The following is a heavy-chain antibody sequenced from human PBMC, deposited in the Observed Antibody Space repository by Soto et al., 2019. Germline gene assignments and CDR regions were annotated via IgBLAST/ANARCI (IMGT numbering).Heavy chain of an antibody. Sequence: PWWSLRLSCSASVFSVNNNYMTWVRQAPGRRPEWVAVIYTRGTTHYADFATGRFTFSRDNSKNTLYLQVDSLRPEDTAVYYCAKLWGYYFESWGPGTLVTVSS. V-gene: IGHV3-53*01. CDR3: AKLWGYYFES. J-gene: IGHJ4*02. CDR1: VFSVNNNY. D-gene: IGHD2-21*01. CDR2: IYTRGTT.